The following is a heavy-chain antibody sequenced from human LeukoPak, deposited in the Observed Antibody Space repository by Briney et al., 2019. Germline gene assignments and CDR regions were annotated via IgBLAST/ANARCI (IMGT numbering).Heavy chain of an antibody. CDR3: ARAPIRFEELLPGDAFDI. J-gene: IGHJ3*02. D-gene: IGHD3-10*01. CDR2: INPNSGGT. V-gene: IGHV1-2*02. Sequence: ASVKVSCKASGHTFTGYYMHWVRQAPGQGLEWMGWINPNSGGTNYAQKFQGRVTMTRDTSISTAYMELSRLRSDDTAVYYCARAPIRFEELLPGDAFDIWGQGTMVTVSS. CDR1: GHTFTGYY.